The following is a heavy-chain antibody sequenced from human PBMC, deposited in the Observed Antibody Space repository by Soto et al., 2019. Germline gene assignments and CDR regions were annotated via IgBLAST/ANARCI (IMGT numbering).Heavy chain of an antibody. CDR3: ARVVYCGGDCYPFDY. CDR2: INSDGSST. Sequence: GGSLRLSCAASGFTFSSYWMHWVRQAPGKGLVWVSRINSDGSSTSYADSVKGRFTISRDNAKNTLYLQMNSLRAEDTAVYYCARVVYCGGDCYPFDYWGQGTLVTVSS. V-gene: IGHV3-74*01. D-gene: IGHD2-21*01. CDR1: GFTFSSYW. J-gene: IGHJ4*02.